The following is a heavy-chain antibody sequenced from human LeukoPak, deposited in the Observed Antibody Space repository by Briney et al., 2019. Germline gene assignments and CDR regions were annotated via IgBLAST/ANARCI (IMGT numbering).Heavy chain of an antibody. D-gene: IGHD5-18*01. V-gene: IGHV3-7*01. CDR1: GFTFRSYW. Sequence: GGSLRLSCEVSGFTFRSYWMSWVRQAPGKRLGWVANIKKDGSEKYYADSVKGRFTISRDNSKDTLYLQMNSLRAEDTAVYYCAKDRRDTAMVMGVFDYWGQGTLVTVSS. J-gene: IGHJ4*02. CDR2: IKKDGSEK. CDR3: AKDRRDTAMVMGVFDY.